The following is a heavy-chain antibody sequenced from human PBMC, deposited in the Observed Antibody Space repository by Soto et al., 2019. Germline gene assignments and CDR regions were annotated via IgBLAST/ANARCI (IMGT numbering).Heavy chain of an antibody. CDR3: TTGVDHDL. J-gene: IGHJ2*01. CDR2: TKSKTDGGTT. V-gene: IGHV3-15*07. D-gene: IGHD3-9*01. CDR1: GFTFSNAW. Sequence: EVQLVESGGGLVKPGGSLRLSCAASGFTFSNAWMNWVRQAPGKGLEWVGRTKSKTDGGTTDYAAPVKGRFAISRDDSKNTLYLQMNSLKTEDTAVYYCTTGVDHDLWGRGSLVTVSS.